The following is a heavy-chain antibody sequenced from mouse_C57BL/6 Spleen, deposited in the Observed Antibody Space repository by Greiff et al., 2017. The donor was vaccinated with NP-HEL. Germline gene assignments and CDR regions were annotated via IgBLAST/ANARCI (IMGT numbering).Heavy chain of an antibody. CDR3: ARNYGSSSLLAY. V-gene: IGHV1-50*01. Sequence: QVQLKQSGAELVKPGASVKLSCKASGYTFTSYWMQWVNQRPGQGLEWIGEIDPSDSYTNYNQKFKGKATLTVDTSSSTAYMQLSSLTSEDSAVYYCARNYGSSSLLAYWGQGTLVTVSA. D-gene: IGHD1-1*01. J-gene: IGHJ3*01. CDR2: IDPSDSYT. CDR1: GYTFTSYW.